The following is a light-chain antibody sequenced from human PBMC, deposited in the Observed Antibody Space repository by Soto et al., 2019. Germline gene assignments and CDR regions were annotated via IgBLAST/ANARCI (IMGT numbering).Light chain of an antibody. Sequence: QSALTQPASLSGSPGQSITISCTGTSSDLGDYNSVSWYQHHPGKAPKLMIYDVSHRPSGVYNRFPGSKSGNTASLTISGLQTDDEADYYFSSYTNVRTLVFGEGTQLTVL. CDR3: SSYTNVRTLV. J-gene: IGLJ3*02. CDR2: DVS. CDR1: SSDLGDYNS. V-gene: IGLV2-14*01.